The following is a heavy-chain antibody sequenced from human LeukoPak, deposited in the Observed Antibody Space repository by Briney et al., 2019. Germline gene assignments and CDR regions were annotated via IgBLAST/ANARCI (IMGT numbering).Heavy chain of an antibody. J-gene: IGHJ6*02. V-gene: IGHV4-34*01. CDR2: INHSGST. CDR3: ARAPYDFWSGPPYYYGMDV. D-gene: IGHD3-3*01. Sequence: SETLSLTCAVYGGSFSGYYWSWIRQPPGKGLKWIGEINHSGSTNYNPSLKSRVTISVDTSKNQFSLKLSSVTAADTAVYYCARAPYDFWSGPPYYYGMDVWGQGTTVTVSS. CDR1: GGSFSGYY.